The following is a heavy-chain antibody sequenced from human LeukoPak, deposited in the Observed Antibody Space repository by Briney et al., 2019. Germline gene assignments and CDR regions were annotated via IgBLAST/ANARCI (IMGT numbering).Heavy chain of an antibody. J-gene: IGHJ6*02. Sequence: GGSLRLSCAASGFTFSSYGMNWVRQAPGKGLEWVSSISSSSSYIYYADSVKGRFTISRDNAKNSLYLQMNSLRAEDTAVYYCARGSRITMIVVDPAGMDVWGQGTTVTVSS. CDR3: ARGSRITMIVVDPAGMDV. D-gene: IGHD3-22*01. CDR2: ISSSSSYI. V-gene: IGHV3-21*01. CDR1: GFTFSSYG.